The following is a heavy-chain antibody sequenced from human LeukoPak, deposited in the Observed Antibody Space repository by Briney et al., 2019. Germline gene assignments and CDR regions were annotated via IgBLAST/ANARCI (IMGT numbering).Heavy chain of an antibody. J-gene: IGHJ3*02. CDR1: GFTFSSYS. CDR3: ARDTGNYPHVAFDI. Sequence: PGGSLRLSCAASGFTFSSYSMNWVRQPPGKGLEWIGSIYYSGSTYYNPSLRSRVTISVDTSKNQFSLKLSSVTAADTAVYYCARDTGNYPHVAFDIWGHGTMVTVSS. V-gene: IGHV4-39*07. D-gene: IGHD1-7*01. CDR2: IYYSGST.